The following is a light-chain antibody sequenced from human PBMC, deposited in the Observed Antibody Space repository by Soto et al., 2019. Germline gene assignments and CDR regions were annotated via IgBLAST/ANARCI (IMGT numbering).Light chain of an antibody. Sequence: EIVMKQSPATLSVSQGERATLSCRASQSVSSNLAWYQQKPGQAPRLLIYGASTRATGIPARFSGSGSGTEFTLTISSLQSEDFAVYYCQQYNNWPRITFGQGTRLEI. CDR1: QSVSSN. CDR2: GAS. V-gene: IGKV3-15*01. CDR3: QQYNNWPRIT. J-gene: IGKJ5*01.